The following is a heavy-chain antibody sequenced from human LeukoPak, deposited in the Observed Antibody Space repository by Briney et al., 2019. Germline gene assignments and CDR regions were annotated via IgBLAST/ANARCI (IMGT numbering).Heavy chain of an antibody. Sequence: GGSLRLPCAASGFTFSSYAMHWVRQAPGKGLEWVAVISYDGSNKYYADSVKGRFTISRDNSKNTLYLQMNSLRAEDTAVYYCARDWNYGDKYYFDYWGQGTLVTVSS. CDR3: ARDWNYGDKYYFDY. CDR2: ISYDGSNK. J-gene: IGHJ4*02. CDR1: GFTFSSYA. V-gene: IGHV3-30-3*01. D-gene: IGHD4-17*01.